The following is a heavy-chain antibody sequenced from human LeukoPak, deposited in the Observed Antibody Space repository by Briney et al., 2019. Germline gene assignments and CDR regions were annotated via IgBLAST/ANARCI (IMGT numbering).Heavy chain of an antibody. D-gene: IGHD6-6*01. CDR3: ARDSGYSSSSGFDY. J-gene: IGHJ4*02. CDR2: ISSSSSYI. V-gene: IGHV3-21*01. CDR1: GFTFSSYS. Sequence: SGGSLRLSCAASGFTFSSYSMNWVRQAPGKGLEWVSSISSSSSYIYYADSVKGRFTISRDNAKNSLYLQMNSLRAEDTAVYYRARDSGYSSSSGFDYWGQGTLVTVSS.